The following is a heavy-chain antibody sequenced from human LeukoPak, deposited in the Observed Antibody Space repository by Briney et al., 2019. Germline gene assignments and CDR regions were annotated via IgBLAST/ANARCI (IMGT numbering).Heavy chain of an antibody. CDR2: IIPIFGTA. V-gene: IGHV1-69*05. CDR3: ASGGYGSGSYYSDY. Sequence: SVKVSCKASGGTFSSYAISWVRQAPGQGLEWMGRIIPIFGTANYAQKFQGRVTITTDESTSTAYMELSSLRSEDTAVYYCASGGYGSGSYYSDYWGQGTLVTVSS. D-gene: IGHD3-10*01. CDR1: GGTFSSYA. J-gene: IGHJ4*02.